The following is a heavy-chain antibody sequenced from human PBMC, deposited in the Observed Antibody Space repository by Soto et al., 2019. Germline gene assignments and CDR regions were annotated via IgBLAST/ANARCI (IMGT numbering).Heavy chain of an antibody. V-gene: IGHV3-30-3*01. CDR2: ISYDGSNN. D-gene: IGHD5-12*01. CDR3: ARDFVVATTSYYYGMDV. Sequence: PGGSLRLSCAAPGFTFSSYAMHWVRQAPGRGLEWVEVISYDGSNNYYADSVKGRFTISRDNSKNTLYLQMNSLRAEDTAVYYCARDFVVATTSYYYGMDVWGQGTTVTVSS. J-gene: IGHJ6*02. CDR1: GFTFSSYA.